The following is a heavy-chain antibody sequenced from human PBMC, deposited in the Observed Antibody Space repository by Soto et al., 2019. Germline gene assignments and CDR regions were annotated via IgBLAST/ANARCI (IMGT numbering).Heavy chain of an antibody. CDR2: VNHSGST. J-gene: IGHJ5*02. V-gene: IGHV4-34*01. CDR1: GGSFSGYY. D-gene: IGHD2-21*01. CDR3: ARGLGIGSNWFDP. Sequence: PSETLSLTCAVYGGSFSGYYWSWIRQPPGKGLEWIGEVNHSGSTNYNPSLKSRVTISVDTSKNQFSLKLSSVTAADTAVYYCARGLGIGSNWFDPWGQGTLVTVSS.